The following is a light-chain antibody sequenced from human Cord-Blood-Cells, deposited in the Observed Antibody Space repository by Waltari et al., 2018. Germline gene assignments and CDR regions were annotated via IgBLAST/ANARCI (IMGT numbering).Light chain of an antibody. CDR3: CSYAGSSTLV. CDR2: EGS. V-gene: IGLV2-23*01. Sequence: SALTQHASVSGSPGQSITISCTGTSSDVGSYNLVSWYQQHPGKAPKLMIYEGSKRPSGVSNRFSGSKSGNTASLTISGLQAEDEADYYCCSYAGSSTLVFGGGTKLTVL. J-gene: IGLJ2*01. CDR1: SSDVGSYNL.